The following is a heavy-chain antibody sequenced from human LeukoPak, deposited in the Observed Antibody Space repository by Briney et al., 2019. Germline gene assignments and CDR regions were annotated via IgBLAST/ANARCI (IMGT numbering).Heavy chain of an antibody. CDR3: ARVLVVPAAMPTNFDY. CDR1: GGTFSSYA. D-gene: IGHD2-2*01. J-gene: IGHJ4*02. Sequence: SVTVSCTASGGTFSSYAISWVRQAPGQGLEWMGGIIPIFGTANYAQKFQGRVTITADKSTSTAYMELSSLRSEDTAVYYCARVLVVPAAMPTNFDYWGQGTLVTVSS. CDR2: IIPIFGTA. V-gene: IGHV1-69*06.